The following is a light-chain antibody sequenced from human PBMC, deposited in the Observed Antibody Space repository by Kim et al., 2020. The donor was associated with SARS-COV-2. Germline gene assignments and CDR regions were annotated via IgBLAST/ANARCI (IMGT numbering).Light chain of an antibody. CDR1: QSNVGSKF. J-gene: IGLJ2*01. CDR3: ATWDDSLNGVI. CDR2: SNG. V-gene: IGLV1-47*01. Sequence: GQRITISCSGSQSNVGSKFVYWYQQFPGKAPKILVYSNGQRPSGVPDRFSASKSGTSAFLATSGLRSEDEADYFCATWDDSLNGVIIGGGTQLTVL.